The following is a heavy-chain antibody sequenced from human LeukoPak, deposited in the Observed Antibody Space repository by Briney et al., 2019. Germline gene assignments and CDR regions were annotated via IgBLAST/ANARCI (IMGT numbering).Heavy chain of an antibody. V-gene: IGHV3-30*02. J-gene: IGHJ4*02. Sequence: GGSLRLSCAASGFIFSNYGMHWVRQAPGKGLEWVAFLHNDETEIYYADSVKGRFTISRDNSKNTPYLQTGSLRDEDTAVYYCVKDTGRGDFWGQGTQVTVSS. D-gene: IGHD1-14*01. CDR2: LHNDETEI. CDR3: VKDTGRGDF. CDR1: GFIFSNYG.